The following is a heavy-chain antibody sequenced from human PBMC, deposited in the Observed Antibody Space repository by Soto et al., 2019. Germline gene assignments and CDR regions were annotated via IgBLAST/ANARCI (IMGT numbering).Heavy chain of an antibody. CDR3: ARDLAAGDH. CDR1: GYTFTNYY. CDR2: FNPTSGST. Sequence: QVQLVQSGAEVKKPGASVKVSCRASGYTFTNYYIHWVRQAPGQWLEWLAIFNPTSGSTNYAQEFQGRVSLTMDTSTSTVYTELSGLTSEHTAMFYCARDLAAGDHWGQGTLVTVSS. V-gene: IGHV1-46*01. D-gene: IGHD6-13*01. J-gene: IGHJ4*02.